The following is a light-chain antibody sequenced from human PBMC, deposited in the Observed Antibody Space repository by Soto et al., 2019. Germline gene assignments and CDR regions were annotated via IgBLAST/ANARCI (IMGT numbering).Light chain of an antibody. J-gene: IGKJ1*01. CDR2: KAS. V-gene: IGKV1-5*03. CDR3: QQYRAYRA. Sequence: DIQMTQSPSTLSASVGDRVTITCRASQSIDTWLAWHQQNPGQAPKLLISKASSLEGGVPSRFSGSGSGTEFTLTISSLQPDDFATYYCQQYRAYRAFGQGTKVDIK. CDR1: QSIDTW.